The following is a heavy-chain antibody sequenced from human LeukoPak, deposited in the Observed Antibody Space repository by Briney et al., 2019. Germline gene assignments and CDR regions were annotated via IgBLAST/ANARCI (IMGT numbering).Heavy chain of an antibody. CDR1: GYTFAGYF. J-gene: IGHJ4*02. Sequence: ASVKVSCKASGYTFAGYFIHWVRQAPGQGLEWMGRINPHSGVTEYAQKFQGRLTMSRDTSITTAYVEVSRLISDDTAVYYCARDLPSTPNWELDYWGQGTLVTVSS. V-gene: IGHV1-2*06. CDR2: INPHSGVT. D-gene: IGHD1-26*01. CDR3: ARDLPSTPNWELDY.